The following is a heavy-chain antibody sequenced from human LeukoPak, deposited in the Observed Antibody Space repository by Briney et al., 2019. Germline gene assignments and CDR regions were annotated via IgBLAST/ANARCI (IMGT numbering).Heavy chain of an antibody. Sequence: GALVKVSCKASGYTFSSYGITWVRQAPGQGLEWMGWISAYKGNTKYAQKLQGRVIMTTDTSTSTAYMEMRSLRSDDTAVYFCARDLTRDGYTWFDPWGQGTLVTVSS. CDR3: ARDLTRDGYTWFDP. J-gene: IGHJ5*02. CDR1: GYTFSSYG. D-gene: IGHD5-24*01. CDR2: ISAYKGNT. V-gene: IGHV1-18*01.